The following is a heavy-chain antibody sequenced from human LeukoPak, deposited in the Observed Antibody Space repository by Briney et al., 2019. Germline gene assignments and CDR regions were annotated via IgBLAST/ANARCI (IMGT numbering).Heavy chain of an antibody. V-gene: IGHV1-46*01. J-gene: IGHJ4*02. CDR1: GYTFTSYY. CDR3: ARAPQETATRYFDY. CDR2: INPSGGST. D-gene: IGHD5-24*01. Sequence: ASVKVSCKASGYTFTSYYMHWVRQAPGQGLEWMGIINPSGGSTNYAQKFQGRVTITADESTSTAYMELSSLRSEDTAVYYCARAPQETATRYFDYWGQGTLVTVSS.